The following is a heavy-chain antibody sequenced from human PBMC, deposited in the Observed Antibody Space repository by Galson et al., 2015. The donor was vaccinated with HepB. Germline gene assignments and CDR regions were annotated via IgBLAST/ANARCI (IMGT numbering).Heavy chain of an antibody. CDR2: AYHSGGT. J-gene: IGHJ4*02. V-gene: IGHV4-4*02. D-gene: IGHD3-10*01. Sequence: ETLSLTCAVSGDSIRNDRWWSWVRQPPGEGLEWIGEAYHSGGTNYRPSLKSRVTISVDKSKNQFSLKLTSVTAADTAVYYCARAKEGRGYFDYWGQGTLVTVSS. CDR1: GDSIRNDRW. CDR3: ARAKEGRGYFDY.